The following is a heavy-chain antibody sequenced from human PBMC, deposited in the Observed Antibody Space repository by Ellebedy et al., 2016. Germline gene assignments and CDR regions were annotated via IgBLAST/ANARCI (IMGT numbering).Heavy chain of an antibody. D-gene: IGHD3-10*01. CDR3: ARVSYGSGSIGCDY. Sequence: ASVKVSXXASGYTFTSYAMHWVRQAPGQRLEWMGWINAGNGNTKYSQKFQGRVTITRDTSASTAYMELSSLRSEDTAVYYCARVSYGSGSIGCDYWGQGTLVTVSS. CDR2: INAGNGNT. CDR1: GYTFTSYA. V-gene: IGHV1-3*01. J-gene: IGHJ4*02.